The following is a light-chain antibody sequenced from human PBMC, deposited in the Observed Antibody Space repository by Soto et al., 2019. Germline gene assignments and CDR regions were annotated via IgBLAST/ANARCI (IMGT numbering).Light chain of an antibody. CDR1: SSDVGAYNH. CDR3: SSYATSSVV. J-gene: IGLJ2*01. Sequence: QSALTQPASVSGSPGQSIAISCTGTSSDVGAYNHVSWYQQHPGKAPKLLIYDVNTRPSGVSDRFSGSKSGNTASLTISGLPAEDEADYYCSSYATSSVVFGGGTKVTVL. V-gene: IGLV2-14*03. CDR2: DVN.